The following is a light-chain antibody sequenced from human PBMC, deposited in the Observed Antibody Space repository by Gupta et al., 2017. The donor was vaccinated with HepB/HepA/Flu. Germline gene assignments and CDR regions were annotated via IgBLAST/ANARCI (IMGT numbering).Light chain of an antibody. CDR1: SGHSSYA. J-gene: IGLJ3*02. CDR2: LNSDGSH. CDR3: QTWGTGIRV. Sequence: HLVLTQPPSASASLVSSVKFTCTLSSGHSSYAIAWHQQQPEKGPRYLMKLNSDGSHSKGDGIPDRFSGSSSGAERYLTISSLQSEDEADYYCQTWGTGIRVFGGGTKLTVL. V-gene: IGLV4-69*01.